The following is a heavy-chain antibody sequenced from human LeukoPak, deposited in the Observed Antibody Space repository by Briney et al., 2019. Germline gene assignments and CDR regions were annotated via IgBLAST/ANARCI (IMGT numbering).Heavy chain of an antibody. CDR2: ISGRGGST. D-gene: IGHD2-2*01. J-gene: IGHJ4*02. CDR3: AKDLRRYCSSTSCYHGY. V-gene: IGHV3-23*01. CDR1: GFTFSSYA. Sequence: GGSLRLSCAASGFTFSSYAMSWVRQAPGKGLEWVSAISGRGGSTYYADSVKGRFTISRDNSKNTLYLQMNSLRAEDTAVYYCAKDLRRYCSSTSCYHGYWGQGTLVTVSS.